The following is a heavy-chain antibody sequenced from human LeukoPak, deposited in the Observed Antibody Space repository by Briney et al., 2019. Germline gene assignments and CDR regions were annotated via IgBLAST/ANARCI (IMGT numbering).Heavy chain of an antibody. D-gene: IGHD3-22*01. J-gene: IGHJ3*02. CDR3: ARVFGYYDSSGYYGGGAFDI. CDR2: INSDGSWT. V-gene: IGHV3-74*01. CDR1: GNYW. Sequence: GGSLRLSCAASGNYWMHWVRQAPGKGLVWVSHINSDGSWTSYADSVKGRFTISRDNAKNSLYLQMNSLRAEDTAVYYCARVFGYYDSSGYYGGGAFDIWGQGTMVTVSS.